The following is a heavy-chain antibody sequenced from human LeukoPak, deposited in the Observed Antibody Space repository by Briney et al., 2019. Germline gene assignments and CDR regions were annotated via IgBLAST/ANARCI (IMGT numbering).Heavy chain of an antibody. CDR1: GFTFSSYA. D-gene: IGHD2-2*01. Sequence: PGGSLRLSCAASGFTFSSYAMSWVRQAPGKGLEWVSAISGSGGSTYYADSVKGRFTISRDNSKNTLYLQMNSLRAEDTAVYYCAKFEVGSTSCYQGCYYYGMDVWGQGTTVTVSS. CDR3: AKFEVGSTSCYQGCYYYGMDV. V-gene: IGHV3-23*01. CDR2: ISGSGGST. J-gene: IGHJ6*02.